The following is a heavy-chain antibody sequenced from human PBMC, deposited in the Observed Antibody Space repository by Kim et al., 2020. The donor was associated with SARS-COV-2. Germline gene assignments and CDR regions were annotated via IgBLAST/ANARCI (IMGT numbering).Heavy chain of an antibody. CDR3: AKDRLVRGVIKDYYYGMDV. V-gene: IGHV3-23*03. Sequence: GRLTISRDNSKNTLYLQMNSLGAEDTAVYYCAKDRLVRGVIKDYYYGMDVWGQGTTVTVSS. D-gene: IGHD3-10*01. J-gene: IGHJ6*02.